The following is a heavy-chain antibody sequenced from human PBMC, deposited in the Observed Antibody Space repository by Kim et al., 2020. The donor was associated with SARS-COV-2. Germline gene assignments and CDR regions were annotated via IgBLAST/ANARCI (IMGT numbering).Heavy chain of an antibody. D-gene: IGHD1-26*01. CDR2: VSHSGDDT. Sequence: GGSLRLSCAASGFNFSIYAMAWVRQAPGEGLEWVSTVSHSGDDTYYADSVKGRFIISRDNSKSTLYLQMNSLGVEDTAVYYCAKGWDQDYWGQGTLVTVS. CDR3: AKGWDQDY. J-gene: IGHJ4*02. CDR1: GFNFSIYA. V-gene: IGHV3-23*01.